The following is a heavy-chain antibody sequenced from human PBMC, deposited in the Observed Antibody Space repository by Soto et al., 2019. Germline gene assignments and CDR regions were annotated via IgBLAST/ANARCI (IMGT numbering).Heavy chain of an antibody. D-gene: IGHD2-2*01. CDR3: ARLCAGRSTSCYYYNYYYYMDV. CDR1: GGSISSYY. Sequence: SETLSLTCTVSGGSISSYYWSWIRQPPGKGLEWIGYIYYSGSTNYNPSLKSRVTISVDTSKNQFSLKLSSVTAADTAVYYCARLCAGRSTSCYYYNYYYYMDVWGKGTTVTVSS. J-gene: IGHJ6*03. CDR2: IYYSGST. V-gene: IGHV4-59*01.